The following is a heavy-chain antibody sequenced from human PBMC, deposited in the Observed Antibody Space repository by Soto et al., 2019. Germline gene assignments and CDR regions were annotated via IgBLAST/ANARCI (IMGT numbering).Heavy chain of an antibody. Sequence: PSETLSLTCTVSGGSISSSSYYWGWIRQPPGKGLEWIGSIYYSGSTYYNPSLKSRVTISVDTSKNQFSLKLSSVTAADTAVYYCARHGKNYYGMDVWGQGTTVTVSS. J-gene: IGHJ6*02. D-gene: IGHD2-15*01. V-gene: IGHV4-39*01. CDR1: GGSISSSSYY. CDR3: ARHGKNYYGMDV. CDR2: IYYSGST.